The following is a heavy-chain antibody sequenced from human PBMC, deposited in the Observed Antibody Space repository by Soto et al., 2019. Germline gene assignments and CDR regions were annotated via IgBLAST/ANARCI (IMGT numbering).Heavy chain of an antibody. CDR2: SYYSGST. J-gene: IGHJ4*02. V-gene: IGHV4-30-4*01. D-gene: IGHD3-22*01. CDR1: GGSISSGDYY. Sequence: QVQLQESGPGLVKPSQTLSLTCTVSGGSISSGDYYWSWIRQPPGKGLEWIGYSYYSGSTYYNPSLKSRVTKSVDTSKNQFSLKLSSVTAADTAVYYCARGERDYYDKAPPFDYWGQGTLVTVSS. CDR3: ARGERDYYDKAPPFDY.